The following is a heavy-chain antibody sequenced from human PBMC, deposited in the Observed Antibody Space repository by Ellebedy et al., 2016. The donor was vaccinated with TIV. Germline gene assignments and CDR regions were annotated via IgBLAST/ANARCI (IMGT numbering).Heavy chain of an antibody. CDR2: INPNGGSS. J-gene: IGHJ4*02. Sequence: ASVKVSXKASGYTFTDFYLHWVRQAPGQGLEWMGWINPNGGSSNYAQKFQGRVIMTRDTSISTAYMELSSLKSDDTAVYYCARDLTTFGLLIRTLDHWGQGTLVTVSS. CDR3: ARDLTTFGLLIRTLDH. V-gene: IGHV1-2*02. D-gene: IGHD3-3*01. CDR1: GYTFTDFY.